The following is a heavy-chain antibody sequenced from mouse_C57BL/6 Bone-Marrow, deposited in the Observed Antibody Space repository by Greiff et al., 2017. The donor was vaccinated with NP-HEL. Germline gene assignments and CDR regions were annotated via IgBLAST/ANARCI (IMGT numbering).Heavy chain of an antibody. CDR2: IHPNSGST. D-gene: IGHD1-1*01. Sequence: VQLQQSGAELVKPGASVKLSCKASGYTFTSYWMHWVKQRPGQGLEWIGMIHPNSGSTNYNEKFKSKATLTVDKSSSTAYMQLSSLTSEDSAVYYCAREDYGSSPFYAMDYWGQGTSVTVSS. CDR3: AREDYGSSPFYAMDY. V-gene: IGHV1-64*01. J-gene: IGHJ4*01. CDR1: GYTFTSYW.